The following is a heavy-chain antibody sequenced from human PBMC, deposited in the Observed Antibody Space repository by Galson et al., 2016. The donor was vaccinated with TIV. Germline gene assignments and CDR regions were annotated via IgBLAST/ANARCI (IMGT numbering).Heavy chain of an antibody. D-gene: IGHD2-15*01. J-gene: IGHJ4*02. CDR3: TTELGYCSGGYCYYFDY. Sequence: SLRLSCAASGFIFSNAWMSWVRQAPGKGLEWVGRIKSNFDGGTTDYAEPVKGRFTISRHDSKNTIFLQMNRLKTEDTAVYYCTTELGYCSGGYCYYFDYWGRGTLVTVSS. CDR1: GFIFSNAW. V-gene: IGHV3-15*01. CDR2: IKSNFDGGTT.